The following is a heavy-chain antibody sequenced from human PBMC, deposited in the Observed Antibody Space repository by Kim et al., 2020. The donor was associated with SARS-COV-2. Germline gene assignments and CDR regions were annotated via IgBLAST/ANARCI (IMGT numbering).Heavy chain of an antibody. Sequence: ASVKVSCKASGYTFTSYGISWVRQAPGQGLEWMGWISAYNGNTNYAQKLQGRVTMTTDTSTSTAYMELRSLRSDDTAVYYCAREGTPLSRGSGYYYYYYGMDVWGQGTTVTVSS. CDR3: AREGTPLSRGSGYYYYYYGMDV. CDR2: ISAYNGNT. D-gene: IGHD3-10*01. J-gene: IGHJ6*02. V-gene: IGHV1-18*04. CDR1: GYTFTSYG.